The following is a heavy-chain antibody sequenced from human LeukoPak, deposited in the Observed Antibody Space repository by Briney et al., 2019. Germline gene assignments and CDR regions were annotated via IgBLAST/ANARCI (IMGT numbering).Heavy chain of an antibody. Sequence: AASVKVSCKASGYTFTGYYMHWVRQAPGQGLEWMGGIIPIFTTANYAQKFQGRVTITADESTSTVYMELSRLRSEDTAVYYCAREVEYYGSGSYWGVFDYWGQGTLVTVSS. J-gene: IGHJ4*02. CDR3: AREVEYYGSGSYWGVFDY. D-gene: IGHD3-10*01. CDR1: GYTFTGYY. CDR2: IIPIFTTA. V-gene: IGHV1-69*13.